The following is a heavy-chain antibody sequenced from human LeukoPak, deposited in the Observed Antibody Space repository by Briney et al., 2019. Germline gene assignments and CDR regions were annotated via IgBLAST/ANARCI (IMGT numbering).Heavy chain of an antibody. V-gene: IGHV3-7*01. J-gene: IGHJ6*03. D-gene: IGHD3-9*01. CDR1: GFAFSSSA. CDR2: RKQDGSEK. CDR3: ARGLRYFDWLGNYYYMDV. Sequence: GGSLRLSCAASGFAFSSSAMSWVRQAPGKGLEWVANRKQDGSEKYYVDSVKGRFTISRDNAKNSLYLQMNSLRAEDTAVYYCARGLRYFDWLGNYYYMDVWGKGTTVTMSS.